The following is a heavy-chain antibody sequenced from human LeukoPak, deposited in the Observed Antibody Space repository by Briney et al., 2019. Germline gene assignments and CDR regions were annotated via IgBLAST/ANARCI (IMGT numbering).Heavy chain of an antibody. CDR2: IRTDGTIT. D-gene: IGHD3-10*01. J-gene: IGHJ4*02. CDR3: ARTRFGPRPTSPLDY. CDR1: GFTFSSYW. Sequence: PGGSLRLSCAASGFTFSSYWMHWVRQAPGKGLVWVSRIRTDGTITTYADSVKGRFTISRDNSKNTLYLQMNSLRAEDTAVYYCARTRFGPRPTSPLDYWGQGTLVTVSS. V-gene: IGHV3-74*03.